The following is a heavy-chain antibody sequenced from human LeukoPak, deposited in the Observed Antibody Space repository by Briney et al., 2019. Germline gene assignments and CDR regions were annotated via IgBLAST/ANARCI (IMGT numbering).Heavy chain of an antibody. CDR1: GFTVSSLA. V-gene: IGHV3-21*04. CDR3: AKTTVGYSSGRFPGWPADY. Sequence: GGSLRLSCAASGFTVSSLAMHWVRQAPGKGLEWVSSSGTRSGTKYYADSVKGRFTISRDSAMNSVSLQMNSLGVEDTAVYYCAKTTVGYSSGRFPGWPADYWGQGTLVTVSS. J-gene: IGHJ4*02. CDR2: SGTRSGTK. D-gene: IGHD2-15*01.